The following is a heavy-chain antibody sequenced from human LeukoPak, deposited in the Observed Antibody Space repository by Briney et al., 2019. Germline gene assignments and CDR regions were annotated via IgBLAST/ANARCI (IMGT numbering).Heavy chain of an antibody. V-gene: IGHV4-59*01. CDR2: IYYSGST. CDR1: GGSISSYY. Sequence: PSETLSPTCTVSGGSISSYYWSWIRQPPGKGLEWIGYIYYSGSTNYNPSLKSRVTISVDTSKNQFSLKLSSVTAADTAVYYCARSPIQLWFDPWGQGTLVTVSS. J-gene: IGHJ5*02. D-gene: IGHD5-18*01. CDR3: ARSPIQLWFDP.